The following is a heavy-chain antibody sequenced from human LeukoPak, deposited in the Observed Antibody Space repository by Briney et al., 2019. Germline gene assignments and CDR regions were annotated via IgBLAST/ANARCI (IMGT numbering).Heavy chain of an antibody. J-gene: IGHJ4*02. D-gene: IGHD6-6*01. Sequence: QSGGSLRPSCAASGFTFSSYWMSWVRQAPGKGLEWVANIKQDGSEKYYVDSVKGRFTISRDNAKNSLYLQMNSLRAEDTAVYYCARSRYSSSSGRDYWGQGTLVTVSS. CDR2: IKQDGSEK. V-gene: IGHV3-7*01. CDR3: ARSRYSSSSGRDY. CDR1: GFTFSSYW.